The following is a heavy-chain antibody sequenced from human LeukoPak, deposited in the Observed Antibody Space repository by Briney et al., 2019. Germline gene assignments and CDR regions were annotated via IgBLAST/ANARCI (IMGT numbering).Heavy chain of an antibody. V-gene: IGHV3-74*01. CDR3: AKDRVGYYDPPDAFDI. CDR2: INSDGSST. Sequence: GGSLRLSCAASGFTFSSYWMHWVRQAPGKGLVWVSRINSDGSSTSYADSVKGRFTISRDNAKNTLYLQMNSLRAEDTAVYYCAKDRVGYYDPPDAFDIRGQGTMVTVSS. D-gene: IGHD3-22*01. CDR1: GFTFSSYW. J-gene: IGHJ3*02.